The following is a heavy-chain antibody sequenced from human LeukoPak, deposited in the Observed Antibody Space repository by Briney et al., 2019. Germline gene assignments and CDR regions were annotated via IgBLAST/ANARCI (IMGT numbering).Heavy chain of an antibody. CDR2: INPKSGGT. J-gene: IGHJ4*02. CDR3: ARDSGLGPTWHPFDH. Sequence: ASVKVSCKAPGYNFTDYYIHWVRQAPGQGLEWMGWINPKSGGTNYAQKFRGRVTMTRDTSISTAYMELSGLRSDDTAVYYCARDSGLGPTWHPFDHWGQGTPVTVSS. CDR1: GYNFTDYY. D-gene: IGHD1-26*01. V-gene: IGHV1-2*02.